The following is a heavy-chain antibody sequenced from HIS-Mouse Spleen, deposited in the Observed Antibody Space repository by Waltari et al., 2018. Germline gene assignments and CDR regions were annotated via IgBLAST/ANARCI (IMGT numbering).Heavy chain of an antibody. J-gene: IGHJ3*02. CDR3: ASYDFWSGQHAFDI. CDR1: GGSISSSSYY. CDR2: IYYSGST. D-gene: IGHD3-3*01. V-gene: IGHV4-39*07. Sequence: QLQLQESGPGLVKPSETLSLTCTVSGGSISSSSYYWGWNRQPPGKGLEWIGSIYYSGSTYYNPSLKSRVTISVDTSKNQFSLKLSSVTAADTAVYYCASYDFWSGQHAFDIWGQGTMVTVSS.